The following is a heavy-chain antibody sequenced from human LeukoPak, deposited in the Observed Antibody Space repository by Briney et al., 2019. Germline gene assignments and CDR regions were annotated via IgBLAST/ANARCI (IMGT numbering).Heavy chain of an antibody. J-gene: IGHJ4*02. CDR3: ARSQGYYYDSSGYLLDD. Sequence: ASVKVSCKASGYCFSNHYMQWVRQAPGQGLEWMGRINPNSGGTNYAQKFLGRVTMTRGTSISTAYMELIRLRCDDTAVYYCARSQGYYYDSSGYLLDDSGEGTPVTVSS. V-gene: IGHV1-2*06. D-gene: IGHD3-22*01. CDR2: INPNSGGT. CDR1: GYCFSNHY.